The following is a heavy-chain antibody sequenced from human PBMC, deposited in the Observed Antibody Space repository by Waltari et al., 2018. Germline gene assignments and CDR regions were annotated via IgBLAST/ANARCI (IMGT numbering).Heavy chain of an antibody. J-gene: IGHJ4*02. D-gene: IGHD6-13*01. V-gene: IGHV4-59*11. CDR2: IYYSGST. CDR1: GGSISSHY. CDR3: ARSSSSWSFDY. Sequence: QVQLQESGPGLVKPSETLSLTCTVSGGSISSHYWSWIRQPPGKGLEWIGYIYYSGSTNYNPSLKSRVTISVDTSKNQFSLKLSSVTAADTAVYYCARSSSSWSFDYWGQGTLVTVSS.